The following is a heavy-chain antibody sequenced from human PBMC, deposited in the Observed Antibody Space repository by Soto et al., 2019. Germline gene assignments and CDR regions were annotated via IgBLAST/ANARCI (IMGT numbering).Heavy chain of an antibody. CDR1: GYSFTSYW. J-gene: IGHJ3*02. D-gene: IGHD6-13*01. CDR3: ASGRSSWYPNIPDAFDI. CDR2: IYPGDSDT. V-gene: IGHV5-51*01. Sequence: PGESLKISCKGSGYSFTSYWIGWVRQMPGKGLEWMGIIYPGDSDTRYSPSFQGQVTISADKSISTAYLQWSSLKASDTAMYYCASGRSSWYPNIPDAFDIWGQGTMVTVSS.